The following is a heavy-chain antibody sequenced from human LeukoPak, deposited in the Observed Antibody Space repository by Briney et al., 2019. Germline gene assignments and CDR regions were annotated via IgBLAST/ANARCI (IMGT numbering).Heavy chain of an antibody. V-gene: IGHV3-23*01. D-gene: IGHD2-8*01. CDR1: GFTFSSYA. CDR2: FSGSGGTT. CDR3: ANGNRCTSPNCLGYYYFYMDV. J-gene: IGHJ6*03. Sequence: GGSLRLSCTASGFTFSSYAMNWVRQAPGRGLEWVSGFSGSGGTTYYADSVKGRFTISRDNSENTLYLQMNSLRAEDTAVYYCANGNRCTSPNCLGYYYFYMDVRGKGTTVTVSS.